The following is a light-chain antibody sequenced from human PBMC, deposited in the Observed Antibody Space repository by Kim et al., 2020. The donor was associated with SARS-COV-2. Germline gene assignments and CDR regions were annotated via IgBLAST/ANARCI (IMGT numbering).Light chain of an antibody. CDR3: QQYNNWPPT. CDR1: QSVSSN. V-gene: IGKV3-15*01. CDR2: GAS. J-gene: IGKJ4*01. Sequence: VTPGESATPSCRASQSVSSNLAWYQKKPGQAPRLLIYGASTRATGIPARFSGSGSGTEFTLTISSLQSEDFAVYYCQQYNNWPPTFGGGTKVDIK.